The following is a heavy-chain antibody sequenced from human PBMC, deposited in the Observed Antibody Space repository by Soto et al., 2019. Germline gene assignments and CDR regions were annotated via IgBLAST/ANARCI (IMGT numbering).Heavy chain of an antibody. CDR3: ARHGYCSGGSCYSYHYYYMDV. V-gene: IGHV4-34*01. J-gene: IGHJ6*03. CDR2: INHSGST. Sequence: SETLSLTCAVYGGSFSGYYWSWIRQPPGKGLEWIGEINHSGSTNYNPSLKSRVTISVDTSKNQFSLKLSSVTAADTAVYYCARHGYCSGGSCYSYHYYYMDVWGKGTTVTVS. CDR1: GGSFSGYY. D-gene: IGHD2-15*01.